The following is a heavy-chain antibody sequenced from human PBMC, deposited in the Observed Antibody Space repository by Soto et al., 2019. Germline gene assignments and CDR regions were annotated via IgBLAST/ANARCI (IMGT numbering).Heavy chain of an antibody. J-gene: IGHJ4*02. CDR3: ARGPRDYDSSGYRYYFDY. Sequence: QTLSLTCAISGDSVSSNSAAWNWIRQSPSRGLEWLGRTYYRSKWYNDYAVSVKSRITINPDTSKNQFSLQLNSVTPEDTAVYYCARGPRDYDSSGYRYYFDYWGQGTLVTVSS. CDR2: TYYRSKWYN. CDR1: GDSVSSNSAA. V-gene: IGHV6-1*01. D-gene: IGHD3-22*01.